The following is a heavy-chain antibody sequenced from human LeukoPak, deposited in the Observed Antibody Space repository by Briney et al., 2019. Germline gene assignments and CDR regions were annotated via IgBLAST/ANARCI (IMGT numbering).Heavy chain of an antibody. V-gene: IGHV1-3*01. J-gene: IGHJ3*02. D-gene: IGHD2-21*02. Sequence: ASVKVSCKASGYTFTSYAMHWVRQAPGQRLEWMGWINAGNGNTKYSQKFQGRVTITRDTSASTAYMELSSLRSEDTAVYYCARGASSYCGGDCSDAFDIWGQGTMVTVSS. CDR1: GYTFTSYA. CDR3: ARGASSYCGGDCSDAFDI. CDR2: INAGNGNT.